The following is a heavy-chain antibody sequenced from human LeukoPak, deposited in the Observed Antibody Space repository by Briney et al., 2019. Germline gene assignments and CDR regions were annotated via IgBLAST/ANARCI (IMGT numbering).Heavy chain of an antibody. J-gene: IGHJ4*02. CDR1: GFTFSSYA. Sequence: PGGSLRLSCAASGFTFSSYAMSWVRQAPGKGLEWVSAISGSGGSTYYADSVKGRFTISRDNSKNTLYLQMNSLRAEDTAVYYCAKDRPRRITMIVVVLAYWGQGTLVTVSS. CDR2: ISGSGGST. CDR3: AKDRPRRITMIVVVLAY. D-gene: IGHD3-22*01. V-gene: IGHV3-23*01.